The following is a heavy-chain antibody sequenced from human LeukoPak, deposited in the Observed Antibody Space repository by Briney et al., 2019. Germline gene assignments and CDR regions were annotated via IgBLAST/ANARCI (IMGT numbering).Heavy chain of an antibody. CDR2: ISSSSSYI. D-gene: IGHD3-10*01. Sequence: PGGSLRLSCAASGFTFSSYSMNWVRQAPGKGLEWVSSISSSSSYIYYADSVKGRFTISRDNGKNSLYLQMNSLRAEDTAVYYCARDRLLWFGELLENDYWGQGTLVTVSS. CDR1: GFTFSSYS. CDR3: ARDRLLWFGELLENDY. J-gene: IGHJ4*02. V-gene: IGHV3-21*01.